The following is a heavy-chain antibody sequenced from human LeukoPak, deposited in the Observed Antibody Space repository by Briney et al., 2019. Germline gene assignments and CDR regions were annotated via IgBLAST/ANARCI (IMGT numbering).Heavy chain of an antibody. CDR2: ISNSGSTI. J-gene: IGHJ4*02. V-gene: IGHV3-11*01. CDR3: ARSIWPRAAAGTFDY. D-gene: IGHD6-13*01. CDR1: GFIFSDYY. Sequence: GWSLRLSCAASGFIFSDYYINWIRQAPGKGLEWVSYISNSGSTIYFADSVKGRFTISRDNAKNSLYLQMNSLRAEDTAVYYCARSIWPRAAAGTFDYWGQGTLVTVSS.